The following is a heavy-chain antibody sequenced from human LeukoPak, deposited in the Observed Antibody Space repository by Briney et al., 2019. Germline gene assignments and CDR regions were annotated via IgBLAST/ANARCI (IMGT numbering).Heavy chain of an antibody. Sequence: SQTLSLTCTVSGGSISSGSYYWSWIRQPAGKGLEWIGRIYTSGSTNYNPSLKSRVTISVDTSKNQFSLKLSSGTAADTAVYYCAREGYCSGGSCLYYYYYYMDVWGKGTTVTVS. V-gene: IGHV4-61*02. CDR1: GGSISSGSYY. J-gene: IGHJ6*03. CDR2: IYTSGST. CDR3: AREGYCSGGSCLYYYYYYMDV. D-gene: IGHD2-15*01.